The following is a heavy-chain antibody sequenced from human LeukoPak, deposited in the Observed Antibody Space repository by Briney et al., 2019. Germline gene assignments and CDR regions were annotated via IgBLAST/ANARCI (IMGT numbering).Heavy chain of an antibody. Sequence: SETLSLTCTVSGYSISSSSYYWGWIRQPPGKGLEWIGSIYYSGTTYYNPSLKSRVTISVDTSRNQFSLKLSSVTAADTAVYYCARVGSIAVAGSLYYYYYYMDVWGKGTTVTISS. CDR1: GYSISSSSYY. D-gene: IGHD6-19*01. J-gene: IGHJ6*03. CDR3: ARVGSIAVAGSLYYYYYYMDV. CDR2: IYYSGTT. V-gene: IGHV4-39*07.